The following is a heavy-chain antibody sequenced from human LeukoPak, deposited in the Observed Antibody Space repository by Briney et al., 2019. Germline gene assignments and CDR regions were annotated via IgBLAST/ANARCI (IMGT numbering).Heavy chain of an antibody. CDR1: GFTFSSYE. Sequence: GGSLRLSCAASGFTFSSYEMNWVRQAPGKGLEWVSYISSSGSTIYYADSVKGRFTISRDNAKNSLYLQMNSLRAEDTAVYYCARVGPWFGESEIDYWGQGTLVTVSS. CDR2: ISSSGSTI. J-gene: IGHJ4*02. CDR3: ARVGPWFGESEIDY. V-gene: IGHV3-48*03. D-gene: IGHD3-10*01.